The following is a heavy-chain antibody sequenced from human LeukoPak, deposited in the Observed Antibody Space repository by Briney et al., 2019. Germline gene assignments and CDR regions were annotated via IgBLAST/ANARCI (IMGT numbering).Heavy chain of an antibody. CDR1: GGSISSGSYY. J-gene: IGHJ4*02. CDR2: IYTSGST. D-gene: IGHD3-3*01. CDR3: ARRDFWSGYYDY. V-gene: IGHV4-61*02. Sequence: PSQTLSLTCTVSGGSISSGSYYWSWIRQPAGKGLEWIGRIYTSGSTNYNPSLKSRVTISVDTSKNQFSLKLSSVTASDTAVYYCARRDFWSGYYDYWGQGTLVTVSS.